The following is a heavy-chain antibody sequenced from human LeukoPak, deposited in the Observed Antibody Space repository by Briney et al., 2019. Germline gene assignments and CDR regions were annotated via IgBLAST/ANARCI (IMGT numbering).Heavy chain of an antibody. CDR3: ARTAYFDWLLSFDY. D-gene: IGHD3-9*01. Sequence: ASVKVSCKTSGYTFSNYDINWVRQATGQGLEWMGWMNPNSGNTGYAQKFQGRVTMTRNTSISTAYMELSSLRSEDTAVYYCARTAYFDWLLSFDYWGQGTLVTVSS. J-gene: IGHJ4*02. CDR2: MNPNSGNT. CDR1: GYTFSNYD. V-gene: IGHV1-8*01.